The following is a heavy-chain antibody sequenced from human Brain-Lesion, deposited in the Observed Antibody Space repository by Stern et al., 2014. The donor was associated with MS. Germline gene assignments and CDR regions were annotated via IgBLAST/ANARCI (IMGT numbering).Heavy chain of an antibody. CDR3: ARHDSVPRPSQLYSARDRGPGYFDY. V-gene: IGHV4-39*01. J-gene: IGHJ4*02. Sequence: QLVQSGPGLVKPSETLSLTRTVSGGSISSSTYYWAWIRQPPGKGLEWIGNIYYSGFTYYNPSLKSRVTISVDMSKTQFSLKLSSVTAADTAIYYCARHDSVPRPSQLYSARDRGPGYFDYWGQGTLVTVSS. CDR2: IYYSGFT. D-gene: IGHD1-26*01. CDR1: GGSISSSTYY.